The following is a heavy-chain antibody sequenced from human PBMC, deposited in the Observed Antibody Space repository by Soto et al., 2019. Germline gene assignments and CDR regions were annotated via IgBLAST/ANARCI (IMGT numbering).Heavy chain of an antibody. D-gene: IGHD6-6*01. CDR3: ARMYSSSFYYYYYGMDV. J-gene: IGHJ6*02. CDR1: GATFSSYA. V-gene: IGHV1-69*13. Sequence: GASVKVSCKAAGATFSSYAISWVRQAPGQGLEWMGGIIPIFGTANYAQKFQGRVTITADESTSTAYMELSSLRSEDTAVYYCARMYSSSFYYYYYGMDVWGQGTTVTVSS. CDR2: IIPIFGTA.